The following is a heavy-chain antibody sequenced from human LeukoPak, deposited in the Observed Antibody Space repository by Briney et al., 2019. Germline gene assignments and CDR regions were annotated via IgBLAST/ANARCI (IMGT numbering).Heavy chain of an antibody. CDR1: GTSIRSGSYY. D-gene: IGHD3-22*01. CDR3: ARVGTYYYDSSGYYLDY. CDR2: MYIGGST. V-gene: IGHV4-61*02. Sequence: SETLSLTCTVTGTSIRSGSYYWNWIRQAAGKGLEWIGRMYIGGSTNYNPSLKSRVTISVDTSKNQFSLKLSSVTAADTAVYYCARVGTYYYDSSGYYLDYWGQGTLVTVSS. J-gene: IGHJ4*02.